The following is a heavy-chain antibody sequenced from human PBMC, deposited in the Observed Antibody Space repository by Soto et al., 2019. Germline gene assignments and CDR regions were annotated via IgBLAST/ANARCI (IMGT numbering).Heavy chain of an antibody. CDR3: ARRSSAYEYFDF. CDR1: GFTFSSYG. J-gene: IGHJ4*02. D-gene: IGHD5-12*01. Sequence: PGGSLRLSCAASGFTFSSYGMHWVRQAPGKGLEWVAVIWYDGSNKYYADSVKGRFTISRDNSKNTLYLQMNSLRASDTAMYYCARRSSAYEYFDFWGQGTLVTVSS. V-gene: IGHV3-33*01. CDR2: IWYDGSNK.